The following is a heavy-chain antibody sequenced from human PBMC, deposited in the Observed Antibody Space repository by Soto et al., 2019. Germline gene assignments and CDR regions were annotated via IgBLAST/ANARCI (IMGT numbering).Heavy chain of an antibody. CDR2: INHSGST. CDR3: ARGHYNFWSGYWYYYYGMDV. CDR1: GGSFSGYY. D-gene: IGHD3-3*01. J-gene: IGHJ6*02. Sequence: SETLSLTCAVYGGSFSGYYWSWIRPPPGKGLEWIGEINHSGSTNYNPSLKSRVTISVDTSKNQFSLKLSSVTAADTAVYYCARGHYNFWSGYWYYYYGMDVWGQGTTVT. V-gene: IGHV4-34*01.